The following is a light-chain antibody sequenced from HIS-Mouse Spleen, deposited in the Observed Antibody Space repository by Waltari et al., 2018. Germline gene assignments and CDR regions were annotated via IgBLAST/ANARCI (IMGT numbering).Light chain of an antibody. V-gene: IGLV1-47*01. CDR3: AAWDDSLSGPV. J-gene: IGLJ3*02. Sequence: QSVLTQPPSASGTPGQRVTISCSGSSSNIGSNYVYWYQQLPGTAPKLLIYRNNQRPAWVPDRFPGSKSGTSASLAISGLRSEDEADYYCAAWDDSLSGPVFGGGTKLTVL. CDR2: RNN. CDR1: SSNIGSNY.